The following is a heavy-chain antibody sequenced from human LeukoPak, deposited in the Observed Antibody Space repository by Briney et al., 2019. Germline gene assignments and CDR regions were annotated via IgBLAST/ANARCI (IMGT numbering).Heavy chain of an antibody. CDR3: ARAGVPAAILGQYDY. CDR2: INPNSGGT. CDR1: GYTFTGYY. V-gene: IGHV1-2*02. D-gene: IGHD2-2*01. Sequence: GASVKVSCKASGYTFTGYYMHWVRQAPGQGLEWMGWINPNSGGTNYAQKFQGRATMTRDTSISTAYMELSRLRSDDTAVYYCARAGVPAAILGQYDYWGQGTLVTVSS. J-gene: IGHJ4*02.